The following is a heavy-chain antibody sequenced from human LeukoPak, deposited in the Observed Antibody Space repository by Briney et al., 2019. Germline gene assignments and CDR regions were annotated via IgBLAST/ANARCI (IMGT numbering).Heavy chain of an antibody. CDR3: ARVLPHRHLRYGYYGRRGYAFDI. J-gene: IGHJ3*02. CDR2: IYTSGST. V-gene: IGHV4-4*07. D-gene: IGHD4-17*01. CDR1: GVSISSYY. Sequence: PSETLSLTCTVSGVSISSYYWSWVRQPAGRGLEWIGHIYTSGSTNYNPSLKSRVTMSVDTSKNQFSLKLSSVTAADTAVYYCARVLPHRHLRYGYYGRRGYAFDIWGQGTMVTVSS.